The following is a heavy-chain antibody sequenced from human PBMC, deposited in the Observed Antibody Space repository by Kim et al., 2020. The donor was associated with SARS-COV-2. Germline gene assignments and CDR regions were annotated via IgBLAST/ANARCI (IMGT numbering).Heavy chain of an antibody. D-gene: IGHD6-13*01. CDR3: AREEGIAAAFDY. J-gene: IGHJ4*02. Sequence: SNAQKFQGRVTMTRDTSTSTVYMELSSLRSEDKAVYYCAREEGIAAAFDYWGQGTLVTVSS. V-gene: IGHV1-46*01.